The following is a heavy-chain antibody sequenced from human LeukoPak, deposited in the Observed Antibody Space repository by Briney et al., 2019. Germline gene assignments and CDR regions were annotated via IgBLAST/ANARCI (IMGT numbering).Heavy chain of an antibody. D-gene: IGHD1-26*01. J-gene: IGHJ4*02. CDR3: ASGSYYFDY. Sequence: SETLSLTCAVSGYSISSGYYWGWIRQPPGRGLEWIGSIYHGGSTYYNPSLKSRVTISVDTSKNQFSLKLSSVTAADTAVYYCASGSYYFDYWGQGTLVTVSS. CDR1: GYSISSGYY. V-gene: IGHV4-38-2*01. CDR2: IYHGGST.